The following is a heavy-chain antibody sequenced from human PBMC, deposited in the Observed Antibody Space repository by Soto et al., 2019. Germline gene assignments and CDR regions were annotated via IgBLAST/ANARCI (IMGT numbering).Heavy chain of an antibody. CDR2: IIPIFGTA. D-gene: IGHD3-22*01. V-gene: IGHV1-69*13. J-gene: IGHJ4*02. Sequence: AVAVSCKQCVCSFNSYVISWLRQAPGQGLEWMGGIIPIFGTANYAQKFQGRVTITADESTSTAYMELSSLRSEDTAVYYCATDVRGMIVVWGQGTLVTVSS. CDR1: VCSFNSYV. CDR3: ATDVRGMIVV.